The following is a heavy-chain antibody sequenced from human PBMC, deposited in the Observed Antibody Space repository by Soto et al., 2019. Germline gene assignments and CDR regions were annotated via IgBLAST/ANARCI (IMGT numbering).Heavy chain of an antibody. CDR1: GFTLRSYV. CDR3: VASDPFDY. J-gene: IGHJ4*02. Sequence: PGESLKISCAVSGFTLRSYVMSWVRQAPGKGLEWVSGISGSGDKTYYADSVKGRFTISRDNFKNTLYLQMNSLRVEDTAVYYCVASDPFDYWGQGTQVTVSS. CDR2: ISGSGDKT. V-gene: IGHV3-23*01.